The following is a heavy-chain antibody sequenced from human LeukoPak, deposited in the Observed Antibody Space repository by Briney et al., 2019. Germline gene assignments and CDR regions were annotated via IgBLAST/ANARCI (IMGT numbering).Heavy chain of an antibody. CDR1: GFTFSSYS. Sequence: PGGSLRLSCAASGFTFSSYSMNWVRQAPGKGLEWVSSISSSSSYIYYADSVKGRFTISRDNAKNSLYLQMNSLRAEDTAVHYCARDINVRGGAYYYYGMDVWGQGTTVTVSS. J-gene: IGHJ6*02. CDR2: ISSSSSYI. V-gene: IGHV3-21*01. D-gene: IGHD3-10*02. CDR3: ARDINVRGGAYYYYGMDV.